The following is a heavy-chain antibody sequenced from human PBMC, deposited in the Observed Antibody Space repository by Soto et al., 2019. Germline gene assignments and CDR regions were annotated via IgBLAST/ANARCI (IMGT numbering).Heavy chain of an antibody. CDR1: GYSFTIYW. Sequence: GESLKISCDGSGYSFTIYWLAWVRQMPGKGLEWMGSTYPGDSDTRYSPSFQGQVTISADKSISTAYLQWSSLKASDTAMYYCARLEGGPFDYWGQGALVTVS. CDR2: TYPGDSDT. D-gene: IGHD3-16*01. V-gene: IGHV5-51*01. CDR3: ARLEGGPFDY. J-gene: IGHJ4*02.